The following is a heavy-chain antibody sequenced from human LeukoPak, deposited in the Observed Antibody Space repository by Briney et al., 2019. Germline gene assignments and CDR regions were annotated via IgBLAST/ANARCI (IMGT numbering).Heavy chain of an antibody. CDR2: ISTGSNTL. Sequence: GGSLRLSCAVSGFSNSSYCDKWVWQAPGEGLEGVSYISTGSNTLYYAASVKGRFTISIDDDKNSVYLQMNSLRAEDTGVYFFANRNRWCDSWGQGTLATTSS. CDR3: ANRNRWCDS. V-gene: IGHV3-48*01. J-gene: IGHJ5*01. D-gene: IGHD1/OR15-1a*01. CDR1: GFSNSSYC.